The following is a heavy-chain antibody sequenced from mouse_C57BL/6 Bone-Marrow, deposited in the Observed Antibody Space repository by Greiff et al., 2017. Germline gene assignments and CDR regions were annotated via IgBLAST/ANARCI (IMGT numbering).Heavy chain of an antibody. D-gene: IGHD1-1*01. CDR3: GSNYYGSPWFAY. CDR1: GYTFTDYY. Sequence: QVQLQQSGAELVKPGASVQISCKASGYTFTDYYINWVKQRPGQGLEWIGKIGPGSGSTYYNEKFKGKATLTADKSSSPAYMQLSSLTSEDSAVYFCGSNYYGSPWFAYWGQGTLVTVSA. J-gene: IGHJ3*01. CDR2: IGPGSGST. V-gene: IGHV1-77*01.